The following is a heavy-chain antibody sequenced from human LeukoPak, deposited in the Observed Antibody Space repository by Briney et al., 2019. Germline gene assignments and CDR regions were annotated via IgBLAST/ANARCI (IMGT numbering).Heavy chain of an antibody. J-gene: IGHJ5*02. V-gene: IGHV3-21*01. Sequence: PGGSLRLSCTASGFTFSTYTMNWVRHAPGKGLEWVSSIGYSGSNTHYADSVKGRFTISTDNAKNSLYLQMYTLGADDTAAYYCVNGDNRESWGQGTLVTVSS. CDR3: VNGDNRES. D-gene: IGHD4-17*01. CDR1: GFTFSTYT. CDR2: IGYSGSNT.